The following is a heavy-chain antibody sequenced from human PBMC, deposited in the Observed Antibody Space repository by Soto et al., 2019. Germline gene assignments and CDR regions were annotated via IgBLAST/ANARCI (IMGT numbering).Heavy chain of an antibody. CDR1: GFTFSSYG. V-gene: IGHV3-33*01. D-gene: IGHD3-22*01. CDR2: IWYDGSNK. CDR3: ARTLYDSSGYHHFQH. J-gene: IGHJ1*01. Sequence: QVQLVESGGGVVQPGRSLRLSCAASGFTFSSYGMHWVRQAPGKGLEWVAVIWYDGSNKYYAGSVKGRFTISRDNSKNTLYLRMNSLRAEDTAVYYGARTLYDSSGYHHFQHWGQGTLVTVSS.